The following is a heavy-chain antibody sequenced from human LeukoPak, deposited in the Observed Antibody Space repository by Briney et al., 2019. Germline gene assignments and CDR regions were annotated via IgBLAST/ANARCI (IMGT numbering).Heavy chain of an antibody. D-gene: IGHD3-16*01. J-gene: IGHJ3*02. CDR1: GFTFSSYA. CDR2: ISYDGSNK. Sequence: PGGSLRLSCAASGFTFSSYAMHWIRQAPGKGLEWVAVISYDGSNKYYADSVKGRFTNSRDNSKNTLYLQMNSLRAEDTAVYYCARDRGITLDDAFDIWGQGTMVTVSS. V-gene: IGHV3-30*04. CDR3: ARDRGITLDDAFDI.